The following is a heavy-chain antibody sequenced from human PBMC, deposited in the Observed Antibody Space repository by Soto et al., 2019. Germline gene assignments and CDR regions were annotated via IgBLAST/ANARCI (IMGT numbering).Heavy chain of an antibody. J-gene: IGHJ4*02. CDR1: GFTFNTYI. CDR3: ARAGGTTVTGLWPFDC. Sequence: GGSLRLSCEASGFTFNTYIMHWVHQPPGKGLEWLAAIWYDGTQKYDADSVNDRFIISRDNSKKTLYLEMNSLRAEDTAVYYCARAGGTTVTGLWPFDCWGKGTLVTV. CDR2: IWYDGTQK. D-gene: IGHD4-17*01. V-gene: IGHV3-33*01.